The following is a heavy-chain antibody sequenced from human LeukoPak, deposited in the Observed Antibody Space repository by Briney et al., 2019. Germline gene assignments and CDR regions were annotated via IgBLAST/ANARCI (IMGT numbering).Heavy chain of an antibody. CDR2: ITAYNGNT. CDR3: ARDSHPCDFWSDQRYVDA. CDR1: GYTFTTSG. V-gene: IGHV1-18*01. Sequence: ASVSVSCKPSGYTFTTSGISWVRQAPGHGLECMGWITAYNGNTDYAEKLQGRVTMNTDTSTSTAYMAMRSLRSDDTAVYYCARDSHPCDFWSDQRYVDAWGQGTLVTVSS. J-gene: IGHJ5*02. D-gene: IGHD3-3*01.